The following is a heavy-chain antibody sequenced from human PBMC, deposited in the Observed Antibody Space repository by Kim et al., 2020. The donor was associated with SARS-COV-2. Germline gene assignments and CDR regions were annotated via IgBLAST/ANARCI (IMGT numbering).Heavy chain of an antibody. Sequence: YSNPSLKSRVTISVDTSKNQFSLKLSSVTAADTAVYYCAREGIAVAGTADWGQGTLVTVSS. D-gene: IGHD6-19*01. J-gene: IGHJ4*02. CDR3: AREGIAVAGTAD. V-gene: IGHV4-31*02.